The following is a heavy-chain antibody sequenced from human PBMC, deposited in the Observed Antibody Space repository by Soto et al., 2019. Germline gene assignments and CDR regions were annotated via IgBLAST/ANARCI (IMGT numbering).Heavy chain of an antibody. Sequence: PGGSLRLSCAASGFTFSSYAMSWVRQAPGKGLEWVSAISGSGGSTYYADSAKGRFTISRDNSKNTLYLQMNSLRAEDTAVYYCAKGYCTNGVCSYYYYYYGMDVWGQGTTVTVSS. D-gene: IGHD2-8*01. CDR1: GFTFSSYA. J-gene: IGHJ6*02. CDR2: ISGSGGST. V-gene: IGHV3-23*01. CDR3: AKGYCTNGVCSYYYYYYGMDV.